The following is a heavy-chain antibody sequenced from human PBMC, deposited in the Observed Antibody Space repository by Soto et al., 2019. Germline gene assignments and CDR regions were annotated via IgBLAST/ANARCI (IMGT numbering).Heavy chain of an antibody. V-gene: IGHV4-59*01. CDR3: ARVVARPVIGV. CDR2: IYYSGGT. J-gene: IGHJ6*02. Sequence: QVQLQESGPGLVKPSETLSLTCTVSGGSISSYYWSWIRQPPGKGLEWIGYIYYSGGTNYNPALTRRANISVHAATTQFPLELRSVSATGPAVYYGARVVARPVIGVWGQGTT. CDR1: GGSISSYY. D-gene: IGHD3-3*01.